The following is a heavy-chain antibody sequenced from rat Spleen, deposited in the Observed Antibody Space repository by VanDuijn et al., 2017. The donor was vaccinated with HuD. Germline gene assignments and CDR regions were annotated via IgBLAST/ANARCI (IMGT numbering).Heavy chain of an antibody. Sequence: ATINYDGSSTFYRDYVKARFTISRDNSKSTLYLQMDSLRSEDTATYYCARHSRSSYILYSFDYWGQGVMVTVSS. D-gene: IGHD1-2*01. CDR2: INYDGSST. V-gene: IGHV5-29*01. J-gene: IGHJ2*01. CDR3: ARHSRSSYILYSFDY.